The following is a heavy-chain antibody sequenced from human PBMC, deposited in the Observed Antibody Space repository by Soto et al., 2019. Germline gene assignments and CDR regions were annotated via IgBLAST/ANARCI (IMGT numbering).Heavy chain of an antibody. D-gene: IGHD4-4*01. CDR1: GYSFTSYW. CDR3: ARHEAVMTTVDYYYYYGMDV. Sequence: PGESLKISCKGSGYSFTSYWISWVRQMPGKGLEWMGRIDPSDSYTNYSPSFQGHVTISADKSISTAYLQWSSLKASDTAMYYRARHEAVMTTVDYYYYYGMDVWGQGTTVTVSS. CDR2: IDPSDSYT. V-gene: IGHV5-10-1*01. J-gene: IGHJ6*02.